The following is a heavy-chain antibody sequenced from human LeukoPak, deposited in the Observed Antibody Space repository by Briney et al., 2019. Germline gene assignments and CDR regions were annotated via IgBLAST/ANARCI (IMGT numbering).Heavy chain of an antibody. Sequence: PSETLSLTCTVSGGSISSYYWSWIRQPPGKGLEWIGYIYYSGSTNYNPSLKSRVTISVDTSKSQFSLKLSSVTAANTAVYYCAGSYYDEVDYWGQGTLVTVSS. J-gene: IGHJ4*02. D-gene: IGHD3-22*01. CDR1: GGSISSYY. V-gene: IGHV4-59*01. CDR3: AGSYYDEVDY. CDR2: IYYSGST.